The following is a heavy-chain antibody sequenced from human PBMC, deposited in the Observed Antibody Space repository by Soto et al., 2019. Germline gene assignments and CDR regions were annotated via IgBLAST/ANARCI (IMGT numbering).Heavy chain of an antibody. CDR1: GFTFSSYG. Sequence: SLRLSCAASGFTFSSYGMHWVRQAPGKGLEWVAVISYDGSNKYYADSVKGRFTISRDNSKNTLYLQMNSLRAEDTAVYYCAPQPPYCSSASCYIIAWGQGTLVTVSS. CDR2: ISYDGSNK. J-gene: IGHJ5*02. CDR3: APQPPYCSSASCYIIA. D-gene: IGHD2-2*02. V-gene: IGHV3-30*03.